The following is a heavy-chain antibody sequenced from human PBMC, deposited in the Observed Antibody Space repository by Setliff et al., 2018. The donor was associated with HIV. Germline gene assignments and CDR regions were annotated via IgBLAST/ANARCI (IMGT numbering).Heavy chain of an antibody. V-gene: IGHV4-61*10. Sequence: SETLSLTCTVSGGSISSGSYYWSWIRQPAGKGLEWIGRIYGSGSTNYNPSLESRVTISVDTSKNQFSLKLSSVTAADTAVYYCARDRSSGRGYYYYYYMDVWGKGTTVT. D-gene: IGHD6-19*01. CDR1: GGSISSGSYY. J-gene: IGHJ6*03. CDR2: IYGSGST. CDR3: ARDRSSGRGYYYYYYMDV.